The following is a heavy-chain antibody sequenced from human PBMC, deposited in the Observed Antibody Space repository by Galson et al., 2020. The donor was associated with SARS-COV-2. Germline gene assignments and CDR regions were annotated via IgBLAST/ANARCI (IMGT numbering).Heavy chain of an antibody. Sequence: GESLKISCAASGFPFSSYGMHWVRQAPGKGLERVAVISYDGSNKYYADSVKGRFTISRDNSKNTLYLQMNSLRAEDTAVYYCAKDSRSFTWFGEDNFDYWGQGTLVSVSS. V-gene: IGHV3-30*18. J-gene: IGHJ4*02. D-gene: IGHD3-10*01. CDR3: AKDSRSFTWFGEDNFDY. CDR2: ISYDGSNK. CDR1: GFPFSSYG.